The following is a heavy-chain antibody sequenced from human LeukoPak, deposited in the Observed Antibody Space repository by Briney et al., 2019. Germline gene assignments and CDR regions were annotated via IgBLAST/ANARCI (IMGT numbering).Heavy chain of an antibody. CDR3: TRNYATMVPTTHTEHYYFDY. J-gene: IGHJ4*02. CDR1: GFTFGDYA. Sequence: GGSLRLSCTASGFTFGDYAMSWVRQAPGKGLEWVGFIRSKAYGGTTEYAASVKGRFTISRDDSKSIAYLQMNSLKTEDTAVYYCTRNYATMVPTTHTEHYYFDYWGQGTLVTVSS. CDR2: IRSKAYGGTT. V-gene: IGHV3-49*04. D-gene: IGHD3-10*01.